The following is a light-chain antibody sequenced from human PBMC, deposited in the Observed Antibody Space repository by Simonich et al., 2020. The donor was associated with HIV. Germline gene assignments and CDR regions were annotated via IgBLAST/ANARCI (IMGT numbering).Light chain of an antibody. Sequence: EIVMTQSPATLSVSPGDTATLSCRSSQSVSSNLAWYQQKPGQAPRLLIYGASTRATGIPARCSGGGSGTEFTLTISSMQSEDFAVYYCQQYNNWPSPFTFGPGTKVDIK. CDR2: GAS. J-gene: IGKJ3*01. V-gene: IGKV3-15*01. CDR1: QSVSSN. CDR3: QQYNNWPSPFT.